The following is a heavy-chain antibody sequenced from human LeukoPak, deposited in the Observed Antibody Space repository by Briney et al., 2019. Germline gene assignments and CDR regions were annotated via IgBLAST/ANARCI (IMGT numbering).Heavy chain of an antibody. CDR1: GYTFTSYY. V-gene: IGHV1-2*02. CDR3: ARSGILTGYYHSGMDV. Sequence: ASVKVSCKASGYTFTSYYMHWVRQAPGQGLEWMGWINPNSGGTNYAQKFQGRVTMTRDTSISTAYMELSRLRSDDTAVYYCARSGILTGYYHSGMDVWGQGTTVTVSS. J-gene: IGHJ6*02. D-gene: IGHD3-9*01. CDR2: INPNSGGT.